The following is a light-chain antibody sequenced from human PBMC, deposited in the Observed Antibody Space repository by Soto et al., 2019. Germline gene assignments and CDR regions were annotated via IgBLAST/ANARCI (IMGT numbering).Light chain of an antibody. CDR2: GNS. V-gene: IGLV1-40*01. J-gene: IGLJ2*01. Sequence: QSVLTQPPSASGTPGQRVTISCSGSKSHIGNNYVYWYQQLPGTAPKLLVYGNSNRPSGVPDRFSGSKSGTSASLAITGLQAEDEADYYYQSYDSSLSAVVFGGGTKVTVL. CDR1: KSHIGNNY. CDR3: QSYDSSLSAVV.